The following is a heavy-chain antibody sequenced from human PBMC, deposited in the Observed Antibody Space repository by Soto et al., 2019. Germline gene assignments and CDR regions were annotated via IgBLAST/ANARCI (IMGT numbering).Heavy chain of an antibody. J-gene: IGHJ6*02. Sequence: QVQLVQSGAEVKKPGSSVKVSCKASGGTFSSYAISWVRQAPGQGLEWMGGIIPIFGTANYAQKVQGRVTITGEESTSTAYMELSSLRSEYTPVYYCARKSGYCSGRSCYSPRYYYYYGMDVWGQGTTVTVSS. CDR2: IIPIFGTA. CDR1: GGTFSSYA. CDR3: ARKSGYCSGRSCYSPRYYYYYGMDV. V-gene: IGHV1-69*01. D-gene: IGHD2-15*01.